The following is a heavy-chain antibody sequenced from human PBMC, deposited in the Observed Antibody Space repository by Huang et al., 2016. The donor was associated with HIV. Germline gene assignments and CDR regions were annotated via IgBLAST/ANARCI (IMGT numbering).Heavy chain of an antibody. D-gene: IGHD4-17*01. CDR3: SPTGDDYFYYYMDV. Sequence: VESGGDAVQSGRSLRLSCRGSGFIFNDFAINWFRQSPRMGLEWVGCVRSIAFGGGSKSAPSVKDRFSVSRDEAKNVAFLQMENLQVDDTAVYYCSPTGDDYFYYYMDVWGNGTTVIVS. V-gene: IGHV3-49*03. J-gene: IGHJ6*03. CDR2: VRSIAFGGGS. CDR1: GFIFNDFA.